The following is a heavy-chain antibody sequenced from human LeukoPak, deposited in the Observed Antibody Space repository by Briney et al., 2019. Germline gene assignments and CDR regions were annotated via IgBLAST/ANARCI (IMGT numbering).Heavy chain of an antibody. D-gene: IGHD5-18*01. Sequence: PGGSLRLSCAASGFTFSSYEMNWVRQAPGKGLEWVSYISSSGSTIYYADSVKGRFTISRDNAKNSLYLQMNGLRADDTAVYYCARALTTTMAPGGGQGTLVTVSS. J-gene: IGHJ4*02. CDR2: ISSSGSTI. CDR1: GFTFSSYE. CDR3: ARALTTTMAPG. V-gene: IGHV3-48*03.